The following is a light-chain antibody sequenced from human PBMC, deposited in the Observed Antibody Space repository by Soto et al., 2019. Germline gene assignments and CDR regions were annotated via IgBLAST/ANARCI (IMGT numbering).Light chain of an antibody. CDR1: SSNIGAGYG. CDR3: QSYDTSLSGFVV. Sequence: QSVLTQPPSVSGAPGQRVTISCTGSSSNIGAGYGVHWYQQLPGTAPKLLIYADNNRPSGVPDRFSGSKSGTSASLAITGLQAEDEADYYCQSYDTSLSGFVVFDGGTKLTVL. V-gene: IGLV1-40*01. CDR2: ADN. J-gene: IGLJ2*01.